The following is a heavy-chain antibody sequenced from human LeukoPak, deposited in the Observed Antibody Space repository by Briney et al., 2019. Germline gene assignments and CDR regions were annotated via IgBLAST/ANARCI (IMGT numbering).Heavy chain of an antibody. Sequence: GASVKVSCKASGYTFTSYGISWVRQAPGQGLEWMGWISAYNGNTNYAQKLQGRVTMTTDTSTSTAYMELRSLRSEDTAVYYCARVPVIVVVPAAMYYFDYWGQGTLVTVSS. CDR1: GYTFTSYG. J-gene: IGHJ4*02. V-gene: IGHV1-18*01. CDR2: ISAYNGNT. CDR3: ARVPVIVVVPAAMYYFDY. D-gene: IGHD2-2*01.